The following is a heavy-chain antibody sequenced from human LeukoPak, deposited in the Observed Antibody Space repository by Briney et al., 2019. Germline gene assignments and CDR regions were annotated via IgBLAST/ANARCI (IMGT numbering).Heavy chain of an antibody. CDR3: VRAPSGSNSALDI. CDR2: ISTDGSGT. V-gene: IGHV3-74*01. D-gene: IGHD4-23*01. J-gene: IGHJ3*02. Sequence: GGSLRLSCAASEFTFSNYWMHWVRQTPGKGLAWVSRISTDGSGTTYADSVKGRFTISRDNDKNTLYLQMNSLRAEDTAVYYCVRAPSGSNSALDIWGQGTMVTVSS. CDR1: EFTFSNYW.